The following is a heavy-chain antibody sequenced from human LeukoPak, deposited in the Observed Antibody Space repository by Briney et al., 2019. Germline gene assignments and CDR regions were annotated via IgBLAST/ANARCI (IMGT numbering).Heavy chain of an antibody. Sequence: SVKVSCKASGGTFSSYAISWVRQAPGQGPEWMGGIIPIFGTANYAQKFQGRVTITADKSTSTAYMELSSLRSEDTAVYYCARGSLGDYYDSSGLSKPSDYWGQGTLVTVSS. CDR1: GGTFSSYA. CDR2: IIPIFGTA. J-gene: IGHJ4*02. D-gene: IGHD3-22*01. CDR3: ARGSLGDYYDSSGLSKPSDY. V-gene: IGHV1-69*06.